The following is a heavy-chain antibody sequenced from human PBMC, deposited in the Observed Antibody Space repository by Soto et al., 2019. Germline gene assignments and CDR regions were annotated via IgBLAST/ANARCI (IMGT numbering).Heavy chain of an antibody. CDR1: GFTFNNYA. CDR2: ISATGGST. V-gene: IGHV3-23*01. CDR3: AKDRLAGHFDY. Sequence: EVQVLDSGGGLVQPGGSLRLSCAASGFTFNNYAMNWVRQAPGKGLEWVATISATGGSTYYADSVKGRFTISRDNSKNTLYLQMHGLRVEDTAVYYCAKDRLAGHFDYWGQGTQVTVSS. J-gene: IGHJ4*02.